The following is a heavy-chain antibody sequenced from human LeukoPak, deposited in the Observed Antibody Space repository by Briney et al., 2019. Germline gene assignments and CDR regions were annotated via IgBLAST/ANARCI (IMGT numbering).Heavy chain of an antibody. V-gene: IGHV3-9*01. D-gene: IGHD3-9*01. CDR1: GFTFDDYA. Sequence: GRSLRLSCAASGFTFDDYAMHWVRQAPGKGLEWVSGISWNSGSIGYADSVKGRFTISRDNAKNSLYLQMNSLRAEDTALYYCAKSSSRGPYFDDFDYWGQGTLATVSS. CDR3: AKSSSRGPYFDDFDY. J-gene: IGHJ4*02. CDR2: ISWNSGSI.